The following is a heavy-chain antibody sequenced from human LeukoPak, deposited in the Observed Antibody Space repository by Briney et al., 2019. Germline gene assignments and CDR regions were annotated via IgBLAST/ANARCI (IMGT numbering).Heavy chain of an antibody. CDR3: ARAARVSNIVVVVAATEFDY. V-gene: IGHV3-33*01. J-gene: IGHJ4*02. D-gene: IGHD2-15*01. CDR1: GFTFSSYG. CDR2: IWYDGGNK. Sequence: GGSLRLSCAASGFTFSSYGMHWVRQAPGKGLEWVAVIWYDGGNKYYADSVKGRFTISRDNSKDTLYLQMNSLRAEDTAVYYCARAARVSNIVVVVAATEFDYWGQGTLVTVSS.